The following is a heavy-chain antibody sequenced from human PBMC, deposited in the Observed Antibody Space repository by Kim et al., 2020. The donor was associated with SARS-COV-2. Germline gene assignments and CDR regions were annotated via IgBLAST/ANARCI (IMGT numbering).Heavy chain of an antibody. CDR1: GYTFTSYY. D-gene: IGHD4-17*01. CDR3: ASWDYGDYVSETRDFDY. CDR2: INPSGGST. J-gene: IGHJ4*02. V-gene: IGHV1-46*01. Sequence: ASVKVSCKASGYTFTSYYMHWVRQAPGQGLEWMGIINPSGGSTSYAQKFQGRVTMTRDTSTSTVYMELSSLRSEDTAVYYCASWDYGDYVSETRDFDYWGQGTLVTVSS.